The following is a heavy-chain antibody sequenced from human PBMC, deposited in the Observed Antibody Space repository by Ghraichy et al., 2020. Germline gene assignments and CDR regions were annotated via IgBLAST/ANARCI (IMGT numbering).Heavy chain of an antibody. CDR2: ARNYPHSYST. D-gene: IGHD2-15*01. Sequence: GGSLRLSCAASGFTFSDHYMDWVRQPPGKGLEWVGRARNYPHSYSTEYAASVKGRFTISRDDSQNSLYLQMNTLQTDDTAVYYCARGAFCSGGACYFGFGYWGLGTLVTVSS. J-gene: IGHJ4*02. CDR1: GFTFSDHY. V-gene: IGHV3-72*01. CDR3: ARGAFCSGGACYFGFGY.